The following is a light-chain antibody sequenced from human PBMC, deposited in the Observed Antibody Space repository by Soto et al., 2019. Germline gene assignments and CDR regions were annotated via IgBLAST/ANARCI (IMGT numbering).Light chain of an antibody. Sequence: DIQLTQSPCFLSASVGDRVTITCRASQGISSYLAWYQQTPGKAPKLLIYASSILQSGVPSRFSGSGSGTEFTLTISSLQPEDFATYYCQQLNTFPVTFGQGTRLAI. CDR3: QQLNTFPVT. CDR2: ASS. CDR1: QGISSY. V-gene: IGKV1-9*01. J-gene: IGKJ5*01.